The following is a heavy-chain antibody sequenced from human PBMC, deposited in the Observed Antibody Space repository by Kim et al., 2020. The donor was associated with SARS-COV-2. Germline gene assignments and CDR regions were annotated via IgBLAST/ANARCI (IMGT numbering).Heavy chain of an antibody. V-gene: IGHV3-23*01. D-gene: IGHD5-12*01. Sequence: ADSVKGRFTISRDTSKQILVLQMLSLRAEDTAVYHCVREASGSGVQHFDYWGRGTLVSVSS. J-gene: IGHJ4*02. CDR3: VREASGSGVQHFDY.